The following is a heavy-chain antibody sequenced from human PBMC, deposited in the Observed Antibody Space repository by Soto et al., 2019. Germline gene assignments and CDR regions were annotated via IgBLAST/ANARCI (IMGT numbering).Heavy chain of an antibody. CDR2: ISAYNGNT. J-gene: IGHJ4*02. V-gene: IGHV1-18*01. D-gene: IGHD4-17*01. CDR3: AREIIGTTVTDY. CDR1: GYTFTSYG. Sequence: GASVKVSGKASGYTFTSYGISWVLQAPGQGLEWMGWISAYNGNTNYAQKLQGRVTMTTDTSTSTAYMELRSLRSDDTAVYYCAREIIGTTVTDYWGQGTLVTVSS.